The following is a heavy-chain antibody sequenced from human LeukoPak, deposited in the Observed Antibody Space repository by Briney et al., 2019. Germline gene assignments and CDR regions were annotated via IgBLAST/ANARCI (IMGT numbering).Heavy chain of an antibody. CDR1: GGSFSSYS. CDR3: ARLGVRNLEFDY. V-gene: IGHV4-59*01. Sequence: SETLSLTCTVSGGSFSSYSWSWIRQPPGKGLEWIGYVYNSGSTTYNPSLKSRVTMSVDTSRNQFSLILRSVTAADTAVYYCARLGVRNLEFDYWGQGTLVTVSS. D-gene: IGHD3-10*01. CDR2: VYNSGST. J-gene: IGHJ4*02.